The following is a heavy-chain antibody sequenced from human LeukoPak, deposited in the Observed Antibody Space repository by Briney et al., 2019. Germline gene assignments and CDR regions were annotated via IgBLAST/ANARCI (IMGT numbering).Heavy chain of an antibody. D-gene: IGHD6-19*01. Sequence: PGGSLRLSCAASGFILRNYWMSWVRQAPGTGLEWVANIKQDGSDRNYVTSVRGRFTISRDNAESSLYLQMNSLRAEDTALYYCVRNLAVAGTCFDSWGQGTLVTVSS. CDR2: IKQDGSDR. V-gene: IGHV3-7*05. CDR1: GFILRNYW. J-gene: IGHJ4*02. CDR3: VRNLAVAGTCFDS.